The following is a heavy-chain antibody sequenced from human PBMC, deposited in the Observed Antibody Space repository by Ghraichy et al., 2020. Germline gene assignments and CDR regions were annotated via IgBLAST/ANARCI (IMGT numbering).Heavy chain of an antibody. CDR2: ISGSGGST. D-gene: IGHD2-21*02. CDR3: AKDQFIVVVTDYFDY. J-gene: IGHJ4*02. V-gene: IGHV3-23*01. Sequence: GGSLRLSCAASGFTFSSYAMSWVRQAPGKGLEWVSAISGSGGSTYYADSVKGRFTISRDNSKNTLYLQMNSLRAEDTAVYYCAKDQFIVVVTDYFDYWGQGTLVTVSS. CDR1: GFTFSSYA.